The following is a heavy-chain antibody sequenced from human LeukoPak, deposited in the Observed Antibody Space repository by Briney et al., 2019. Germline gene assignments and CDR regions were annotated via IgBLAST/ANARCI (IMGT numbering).Heavy chain of an antibody. CDR3: ARTISVVITTAAVDI. CDR2: IIPIFGTA. J-gene: IGHJ3*02. CDR1: GGTFSSYA. D-gene: IGHD3-22*01. Sequence: SVTVSCKASGGTFSSYAISWVRQAPGQGLEWMGGIIPIFGTANYAQTFQGRVTITTDQSTSTAYMELSSLRSEDTAVYYCARTISVVITTAAVDIWGQGTMVTVSS. V-gene: IGHV1-69*05.